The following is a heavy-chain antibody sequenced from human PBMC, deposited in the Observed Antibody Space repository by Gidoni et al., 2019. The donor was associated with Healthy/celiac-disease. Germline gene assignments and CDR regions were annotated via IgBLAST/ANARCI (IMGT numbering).Heavy chain of an antibody. V-gene: IGHV3-21*01. D-gene: IGHD6-19*01. CDR2: SSSSSSYI. CDR3: ARSIAVAGTPGY. CDR1: GFTFSSYS. Sequence: EVQLVESGVGLVKPGGSLILSCAASGFTFSSYSMNWVRQAPGKGLEWVSSSSSSSSYIYYADSVKGRFTISRDNAKNSLYLQMNSLRAEDTAVYYCARSIAVAGTPGYWGQGTLVTVSS. J-gene: IGHJ4*02.